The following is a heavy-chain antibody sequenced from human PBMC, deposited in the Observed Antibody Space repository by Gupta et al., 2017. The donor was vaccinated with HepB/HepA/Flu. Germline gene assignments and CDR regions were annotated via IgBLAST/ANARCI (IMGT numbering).Heavy chain of an antibody. CDR1: GGSVSISYY. CDR3: GRTGYSSTGQYFLDY. CDR2: IFYTGIT. V-gene: IGHV4-39*01. D-gene: IGHD6-13*01. J-gene: IGHJ4*02. Sequence: QLHLQESGPGLVKPSETLSLTCTVSGGSVSISYYWVWIRQSPGQGLEWVGSIFYTGITYYNPSLKSRVTMSVDTSKNQFSLTLTSVTAADTAVYYCGRTGYSSTGQYFLDYWGQGTLVTVSS.